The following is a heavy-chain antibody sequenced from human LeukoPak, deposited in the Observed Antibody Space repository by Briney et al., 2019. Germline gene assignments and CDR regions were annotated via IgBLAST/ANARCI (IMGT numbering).Heavy chain of an antibody. Sequence: PGGSLRLSCAASGFTVSSNYMSWVRQAPGKGLEWVSVIYSGGSTYYADSVKGRFTISRDNSKNTLYLQMNSLRAEDTAVYYCARDLSSGPTYYYYYMDVWGKGTTVTVSS. CDR1: GFTVSSNY. CDR2: IYSGGST. D-gene: IGHD6-19*01. J-gene: IGHJ6*03. CDR3: ARDLSSGPTYYYYYMDV. V-gene: IGHV3-66*01.